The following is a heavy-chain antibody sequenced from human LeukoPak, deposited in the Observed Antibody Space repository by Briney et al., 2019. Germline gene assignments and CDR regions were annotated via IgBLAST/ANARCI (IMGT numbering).Heavy chain of an antibody. CDR1: GGSFSGYY. CDR3: ARRGKY. Sequence: SETLSLTCAVYGGSFSGYYWSWIRQPPGKGLEWIGEINHSGSTNYNPSPKSRVTISADTSKNQFSLKLSSGTAADTAVYYCARRGKYWGQGTLVTVSS. V-gene: IGHV4-34*01. J-gene: IGHJ4*02. CDR2: INHSGST.